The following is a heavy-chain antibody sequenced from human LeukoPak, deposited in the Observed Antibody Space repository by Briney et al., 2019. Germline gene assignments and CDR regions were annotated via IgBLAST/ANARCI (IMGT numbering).Heavy chain of an antibody. CDR3: AKDLWWFGEYDAFDF. CDR1: GFTFSSYG. Sequence: GGTLRLSCAASGFTFSSYGMSWVRQAPGKGLEWVSAISGSGGSTYYADSVKGRFTISRDNSKNTLFLQMNSLRAEDTAVYYCAKDLWWFGEYDAFDFWGQGTMVTVSS. V-gene: IGHV3-23*01. D-gene: IGHD3-10*01. J-gene: IGHJ3*01. CDR2: ISGSGGST.